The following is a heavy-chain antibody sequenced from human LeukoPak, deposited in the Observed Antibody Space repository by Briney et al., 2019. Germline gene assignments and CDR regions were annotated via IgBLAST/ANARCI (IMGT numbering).Heavy chain of an antibody. D-gene: IGHD3-10*02. Sequence: GSLPLSCAASGFTFSSYSMKWVRQAPGKGLEWVSSISSSSSYIYYADSVKGRFTISRDNAKNSLYLQMNSLRAEDTAVYYCAELGITMIGGVWGKGTTVTISS. CDR1: GFTFSSYS. V-gene: IGHV3-21*01. CDR3: AELGITMIGGV. J-gene: IGHJ6*04. CDR2: ISSSSSYI.